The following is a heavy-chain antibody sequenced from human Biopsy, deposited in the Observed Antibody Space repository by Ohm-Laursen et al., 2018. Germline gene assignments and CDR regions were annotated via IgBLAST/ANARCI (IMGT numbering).Heavy chain of an antibody. Sequence: SLRLSCAASGFTFSSYSMNWARQAPGKGLEWVSFISSGSSPIYYADSVKGRFTISRDDAKNSLYLQMNSLRAEDTAVYYCARGRTGGWGQGTLVTVSS. CDR2: ISSGSSPI. CDR1: GFTFSSYS. D-gene: IGHD1/OR15-1a*01. V-gene: IGHV3-48*01. J-gene: IGHJ4*02. CDR3: ARGRTGG.